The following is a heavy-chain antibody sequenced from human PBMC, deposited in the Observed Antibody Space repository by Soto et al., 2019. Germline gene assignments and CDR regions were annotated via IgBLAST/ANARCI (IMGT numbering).Heavy chain of an antibody. Sequence: QVQLVESGGGVVRPGTSLRLSCAATGFSFSAHGMHWVRQAPGKGLEWLAVINDGSEEGYADSVRGRFTISRDNPRNILYLQLDNLRAEDSALYYCARDDLFVDNGLDHWGQGTLVTVSS. V-gene: IGHV3-33*01. D-gene: IGHD1-1*01. J-gene: IGHJ4*02. CDR1: GFSFSAHG. CDR3: ARDDLFVDNGLDH. CDR2: INDGSEE.